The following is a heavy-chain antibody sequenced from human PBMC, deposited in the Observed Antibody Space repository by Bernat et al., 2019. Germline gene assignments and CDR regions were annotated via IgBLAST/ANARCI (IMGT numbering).Heavy chain of an antibody. CDR2: ISPNSGVT. Sequence: QVQMVQSGAEVKETGASVKVSCKAFGYTFTIYNFHWVRQAPGQGLEWMGWISPNSGVTNYAQKFQGRVTMTRDTSISTIYMELHGLTSDDTALYYCTGGGGTAHIDYWGRGTLVTVSS. D-gene: IGHD1-14*01. V-gene: IGHV1-2*02. CDR1: GYTFTIYN. CDR3: TGGGGTAHIDY. J-gene: IGHJ4*02.